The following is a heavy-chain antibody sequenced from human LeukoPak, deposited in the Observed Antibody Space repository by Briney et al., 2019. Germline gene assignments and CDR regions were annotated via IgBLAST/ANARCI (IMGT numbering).Heavy chain of an antibody. J-gene: IGHJ3*02. Sequence: SGTLSLTCTVSGGSISSSSYYWGWIRQPPGKGLEWIGSIYYSGSTYYNPSLKSRVTISVDTSKNQFSLKLSSVTAADTAVYYCARHEAHYYDSSGYEHDAFDIWGQGTMVTVSS. V-gene: IGHV4-39*01. CDR3: ARHEAHYYDSSGYEHDAFDI. CDR1: GGSISSSSYY. D-gene: IGHD3-22*01. CDR2: IYYSGST.